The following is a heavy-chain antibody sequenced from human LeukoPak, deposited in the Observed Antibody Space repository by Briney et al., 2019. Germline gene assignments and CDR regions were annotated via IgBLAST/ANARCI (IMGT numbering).Heavy chain of an antibody. J-gene: IGHJ6*02. CDR2: INHSGST. V-gene: IGHV4-34*01. CDR1: GGSFSGYY. CDR3: ARGLRCSSTSCSLWHGLRTYGMDV. D-gene: IGHD2-2*01. Sequence: PSETLSLTCAVYGGSFSGYYWSWIRQPPGKGLEWIGEINHSGSTNYHPTLKSRVTISVDTSKTQFSLTLRSVTAADTAVYYCARGLRCSSTSCSLWHGLRTYGMDVWGQGTTVTVSS.